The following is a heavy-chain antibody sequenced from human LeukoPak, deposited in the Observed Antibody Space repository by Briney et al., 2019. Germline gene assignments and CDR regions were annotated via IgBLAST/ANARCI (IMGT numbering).Heavy chain of an antibody. CDR3: AKDPRGIVVVTAPY. D-gene: IGHD2-21*02. CDR1: GFAFRTYA. CDR2: IRYDGSNK. Sequence: AGGSLRLSCAASGFAFRTYAMHWVRQAPGKGLEWVAFIRYDGSNKYYADSVKGRFTISRDNSKNTLYLQMNSLRAEDTAVYYCAKDPRGIVVVTAPYWGQGTLVTVSS. J-gene: IGHJ4*02. V-gene: IGHV3-30*02.